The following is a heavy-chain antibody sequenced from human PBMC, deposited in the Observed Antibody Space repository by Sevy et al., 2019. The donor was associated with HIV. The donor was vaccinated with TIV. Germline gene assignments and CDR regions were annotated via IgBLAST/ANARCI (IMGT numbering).Heavy chain of an antibody. CDR2: IYYDGRSK. D-gene: IGHD6-19*01. CDR1: GFTFRSFD. J-gene: IGHJ4*02. Sequence: GGSLRLSCAASGFTFRSFDMHWVRQAPGKGPEWVALIYYDGRSKYYADSVKGRFTISRDNSYNTLYLQMNNLGAEDTAVYYCARDLGSAWFPLDYWGKGTLVTVSS. V-gene: IGHV3-33*01. CDR3: ARDLGSAWFPLDY.